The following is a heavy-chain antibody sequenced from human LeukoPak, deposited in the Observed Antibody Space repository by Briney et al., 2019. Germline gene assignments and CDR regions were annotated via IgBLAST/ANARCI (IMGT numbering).Heavy chain of an antibody. CDR2: MYHGGST. V-gene: IGHV4-31*03. CDR1: GGSISSGDYY. CDR3: ARRGYYYDSSGSYNNWFDP. J-gene: IGHJ5*02. Sequence: PSETLSLTCTVSGGSISSGDYYWTWIRQHPGKGLEWIGNMYHGGSTYYNPSLKSRVTISVDTSKNQFSLKLSSVTAADTAVYYCARRGYYYDSSGSYNNWFDPWGQGTPVTVSS. D-gene: IGHD3-22*01.